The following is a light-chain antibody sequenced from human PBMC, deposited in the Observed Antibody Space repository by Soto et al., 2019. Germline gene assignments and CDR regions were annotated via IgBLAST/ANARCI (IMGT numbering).Light chain of an antibody. CDR3: QQYNSYWT. CDR2: KAS. V-gene: IGKV1-5*03. Sequence: DIQMTQSPSTLSESVGDRVTITCRASQSFSSCLAWYQQKPGKAPKLLIYKASSLESGVPSRFSGSGSGTEFTLTISSLQPDDFATYYCQQYNSYWTFGQGTKVEIK. CDR1: QSFSSC. J-gene: IGKJ1*01.